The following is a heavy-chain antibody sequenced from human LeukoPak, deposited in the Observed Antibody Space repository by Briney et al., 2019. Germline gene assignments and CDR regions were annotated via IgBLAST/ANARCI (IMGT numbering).Heavy chain of an antibody. CDR2: IYSGGST. V-gene: IGHV3-66*01. Sequence: GGSLRLSCAASGFTFSSNYMSWVRQAPGKGLEWVSVIYSGGSTYYADSVKGRFTISRDNSKNTLYLQMNSLRAEDTAVYYCAREGYSSGWYPRRAMDVWGQGTTVTVSS. CDR3: AREGYSSGWYPRRAMDV. D-gene: IGHD6-19*01. J-gene: IGHJ6*02. CDR1: GFTFSSNY.